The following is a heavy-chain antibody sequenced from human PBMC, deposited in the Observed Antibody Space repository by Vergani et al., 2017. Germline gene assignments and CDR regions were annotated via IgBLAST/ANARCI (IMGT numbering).Heavy chain of an antibody. CDR3: ARGPRSITMVRGKNWFDH. V-gene: IGHV1-2*02. J-gene: IGHJ5*02. CDR1: GYTFTGYY. Sequence: QVQLVQSGAEVKKPGASVKVSCKASGYTFTGYYMHWVRQAPGQGLEWMGWIHPNSGGTNYAQKFQGRVTMTRDTSISTAYMELSRLRSDDTAVYYCARGPRSITMVRGKNWFDHWGQGTLVTVSS. CDR2: IHPNSGGT. D-gene: IGHD3-10*01.